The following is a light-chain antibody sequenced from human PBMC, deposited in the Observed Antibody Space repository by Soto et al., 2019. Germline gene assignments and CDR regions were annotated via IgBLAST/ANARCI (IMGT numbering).Light chain of an antibody. CDR1: QSVSSN. CDR3: QQANSYPWT. J-gene: IGKJ1*01. CDR2: GAS. V-gene: IGKV3-15*01. Sequence: EIVITHSSATLSLSPAERATLSCRASQSVSSNLAWYQQKPGQAPRLLIYGASTRATGIPARFSGSGSGTEFTLTISSLQSEDFATYYCQQANSYPWTFGQGTKVDIK.